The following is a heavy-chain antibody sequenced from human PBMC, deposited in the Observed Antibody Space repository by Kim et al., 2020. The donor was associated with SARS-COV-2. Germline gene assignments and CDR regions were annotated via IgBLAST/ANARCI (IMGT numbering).Heavy chain of an antibody. V-gene: IGHV3-48*03. Sequence: GGSLRLSCAASGFTFSNYELNWVRQAPGKGLEWVSYISSRGNTMKYADSVKGRFTISRDNARNSLYLQMNSLRAEDTAIYYCARELKTTPDAFDIWGQGTMVTVSS. CDR2: ISSRGNTM. CDR1: GFTFSNYE. J-gene: IGHJ3*02. CDR3: ARELKTTPDAFDI. D-gene: IGHD4-17*01.